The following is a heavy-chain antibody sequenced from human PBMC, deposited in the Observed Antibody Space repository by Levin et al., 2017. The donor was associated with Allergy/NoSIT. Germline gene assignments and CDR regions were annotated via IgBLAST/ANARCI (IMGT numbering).Heavy chain of an antibody. CDR2: ISGNGANT. D-gene: IGHD1-20*01. CDR3: AKGVTGNPPPRRFDP. CDR1: GFVFRDYA. V-gene: IGHV3-23*01. J-gene: IGHJ5*02. Sequence: GGSLRLSCAASGFVFRDYAMAWARQAPGKGLEWVSDISGNGANTYYADSVKGRFSISRDNSKNTLYLQLNSVRAEDTAVYYCAKGVTGNPPPRRFDPWGQGTLVTVSS.